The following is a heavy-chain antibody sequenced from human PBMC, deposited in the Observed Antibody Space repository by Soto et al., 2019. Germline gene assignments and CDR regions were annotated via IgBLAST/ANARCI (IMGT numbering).Heavy chain of an antibody. CDR3: ARVGVGFGDYYFDY. V-gene: IGHV4-30-4*01. CDR1: GGSISSGDYY. D-gene: IGHD3-10*01. Sequence: TSETLSLTCTVSGGSISSGDYYWSWIRQPPGKGLEWIGYIYYSGSTYYNPSLKSRVTISVDTSKNQFSLKLSSVTAADTAVYYCARVGVGFGDYYFDYWGQGTLVTVSS. J-gene: IGHJ4*02. CDR2: IYYSGST.